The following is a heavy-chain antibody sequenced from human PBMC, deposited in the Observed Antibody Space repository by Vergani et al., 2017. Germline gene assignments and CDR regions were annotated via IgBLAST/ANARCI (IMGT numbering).Heavy chain of an antibody. Sequence: QLQLQESGPGLVKPSETLSLTCTVSGGSISSSSYYWGWIRQPPGKGLEWIGSIYYSGRTYYNPSLKSRVTISVDTSKNQFSLKLSSVTAADTAVYYCAVYDSSGYYYFDYWGQGTLVTVSS. CDR2: IYYSGRT. J-gene: IGHJ4*02. V-gene: IGHV4-39*01. CDR3: AVYDSSGYYYFDY. D-gene: IGHD3-22*01. CDR1: GGSISSSSYY.